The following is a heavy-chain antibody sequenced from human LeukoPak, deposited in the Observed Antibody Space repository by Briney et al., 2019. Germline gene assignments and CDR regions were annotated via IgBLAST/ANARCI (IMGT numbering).Heavy chain of an antibody. CDR3: ARDNYGDYRRAFDI. CDR1: GGSVSSGSYY. D-gene: IGHD4-17*01. J-gene: IGHJ3*02. CDR2: IYYSGST. Sequence: PSETLSLICTVSGGSVSSGSYYWSWIRQPPGKGLEWIGYIYYSGSTNYNPSLKSRVTISVDTSKNQFSLKLSSVTAADTAVYYCARDNYGDYRRAFDIWGQGTMVTVSS. V-gene: IGHV4-61*01.